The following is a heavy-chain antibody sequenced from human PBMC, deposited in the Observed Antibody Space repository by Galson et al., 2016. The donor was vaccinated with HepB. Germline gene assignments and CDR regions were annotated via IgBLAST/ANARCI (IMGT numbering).Heavy chain of an antibody. V-gene: IGHV3-21*01. Sequence: SLRLSCAGSGFTFRTXSMIXXRQAXXKGLXXVSXXSSDSAYIFYADSVKGRFTISRDNPANSVYLQMTSLRVEDTAVYYCARDYGDSTGGFWGRGTLVTVSS. D-gene: IGHD4-17*01. CDR3: ARDYGDSTGGF. J-gene: IGHJ4*02. CDR1: GFTFRTXS. CDR2: XSSDSAYI.